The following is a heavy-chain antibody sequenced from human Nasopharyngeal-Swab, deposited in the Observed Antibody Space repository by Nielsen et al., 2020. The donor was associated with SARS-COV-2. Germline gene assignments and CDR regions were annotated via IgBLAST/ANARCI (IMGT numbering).Heavy chain of an antibody. V-gene: IGHV4-30-2*01. CDR3: ARGENWGGFDY. CDR2: IYHSGST. Sequence: LRLSCAVSGGSISSGGYSWSWIRQPPGKGLEWIGYIYHSGSTYYNPSLKSRVTISVDRSKNQFSLKLSSVTAADTAVYYCARGENWGGFDYWGQGTLVTVSS. CDR1: GGSISSGGYS. J-gene: IGHJ4*02. D-gene: IGHD7-27*01.